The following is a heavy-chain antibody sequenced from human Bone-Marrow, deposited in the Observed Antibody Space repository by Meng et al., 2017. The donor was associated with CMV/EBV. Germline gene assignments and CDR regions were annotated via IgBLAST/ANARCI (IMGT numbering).Heavy chain of an antibody. CDR2: ITWNSGGI. CDR3: AKGGGGGIPAALSY. D-gene: IGHD2-2*01. CDR1: GFTFDEYA. J-gene: IGHJ4*01. V-gene: IGHV3-9*01. Sequence: SLKISCAASGFTFDEYAMHWVRQAPGKVLEWVSGITWNSGGIVYADSVKGRFTISRDNARRALFLQMNGLRAEDTAWYYCAKGGGGGIPAALSYWGQGTLVTVSS.